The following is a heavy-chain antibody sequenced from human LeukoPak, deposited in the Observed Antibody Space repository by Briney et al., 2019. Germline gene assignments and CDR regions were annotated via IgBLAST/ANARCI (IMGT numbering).Heavy chain of an antibody. D-gene: IGHD2-15*01. J-gene: IGHJ6*02. CDR3: ARDTRGCSGGSCYYYYGMDV. V-gene: IGHV3-21*01. Sequence: GGSLRLSCAASGFTFSSYWMNWVRQAPGKGLEWVSSISSSSSYIYYADSVKGRFTISRDNAKNSLYLQMNSLRAEDTAVYYCARDTRGCSGGSCYYYYGMDVWGQGTTVTVSS. CDR2: ISSSSSYI. CDR1: GFTFSSYW.